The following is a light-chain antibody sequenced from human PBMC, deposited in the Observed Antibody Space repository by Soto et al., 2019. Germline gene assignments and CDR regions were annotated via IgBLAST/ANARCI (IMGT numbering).Light chain of an antibody. V-gene: IGKV3-20*01. Sequence: EIVLTQSPGTLSLSPGEGATLSCRASQSVSGSYLAWYQQKPGQAPRLLIYGASVRATGIPDRFSGSGSGTDFTLTISRLEPEDFAVYYCQQYGTSRTFGQGTKVEIK. CDR1: QSVSGSY. J-gene: IGKJ1*01. CDR3: QQYGTSRT. CDR2: GAS.